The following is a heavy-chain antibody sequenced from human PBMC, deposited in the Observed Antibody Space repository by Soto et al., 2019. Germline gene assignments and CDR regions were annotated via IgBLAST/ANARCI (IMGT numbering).Heavy chain of an antibody. CDR3: ASYDNWCVP. J-gene: IGHJ5*02. CDR1: GGSMSSGGYY. D-gene: IGHD3-16*01. V-gene: IGHV4-31*03. Sequence: TLSLTCTVSGGSMSSGGYYWSWIRQHPGKGLEWIGYIYYSGSTDYNPSLKSRVTISVDTSEDEFSLKPSSVTAADTAVYDRASYDNWCVPWGQGTVVSVS. CDR2: IYYSGST.